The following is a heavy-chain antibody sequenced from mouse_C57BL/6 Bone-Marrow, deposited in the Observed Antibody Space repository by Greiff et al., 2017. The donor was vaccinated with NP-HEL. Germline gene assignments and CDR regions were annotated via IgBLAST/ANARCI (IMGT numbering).Heavy chain of an antibody. CDR3: ARRIWEEDAMDY. D-gene: IGHD1-1*02. J-gene: IGHJ4*01. CDR2: IYPGGGYT. V-gene: IGHV1-63*01. CDR1: GYTFTNYW. Sequence: QVQLKESGAELVRPGTSVKMSCKASGYTFTNYWIGWAKQRPGHGLEWIGDIYPGGGYTNYNEKFKGKATLTADKSSSTAYMQFSSLTSEDSAIYYCARRIWEEDAMDYWGQGTSVTVSS.